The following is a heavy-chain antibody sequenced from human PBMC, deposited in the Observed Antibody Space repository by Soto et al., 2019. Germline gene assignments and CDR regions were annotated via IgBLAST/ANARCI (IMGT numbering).Heavy chain of an antibody. V-gene: IGHV3-30*18. CDR3: SKDLDGLQGLVDSSFCFDY. J-gene: IGHJ4*02. Sequence: PGGSLRLSCAASGFTFNSYGMHWVRQAPGKGLEWVAVISYDGSDKYYADSVKGRFTISRDNSKNTLYLQMNSLRAEDTAVYYSSKDLDGLQGLVDSSFCFDYWGQGTLVTVSS. CDR2: ISYDGSDK. D-gene: IGHD3-16*02. CDR1: GFTFNSYG.